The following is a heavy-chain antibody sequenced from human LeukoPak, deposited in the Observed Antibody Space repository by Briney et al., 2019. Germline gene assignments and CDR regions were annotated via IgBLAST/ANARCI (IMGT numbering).Heavy chain of an antibody. CDR3: ARAKPRNYFDY. J-gene: IGHJ4*02. Sequence: PGGSLRLSCTASGFTFSGAWMTWVRQAPGKGLEWVANIREDGTEKNYVDSVKGRFTISRDNAKNSLYLQMNSLRAEDTAVYYCARAKPRNYFDYWGQGTLVTVSS. CDR1: GFTFSGAW. CDR2: IREDGTEK. V-gene: IGHV3-7*01. D-gene: IGHD3-16*01.